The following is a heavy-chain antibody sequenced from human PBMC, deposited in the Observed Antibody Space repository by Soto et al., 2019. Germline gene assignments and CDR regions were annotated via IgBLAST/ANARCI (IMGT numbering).Heavy chain of an antibody. D-gene: IGHD3-22*01. CDR3: ARADRDGTYYYDSSGYYYPPNFQH. V-gene: IGHV1-18*01. CDR1: GYTFTSYG. J-gene: IGHJ1*01. CDR2: ISAYNGNT. Sequence: ASVKVSCKASGYTFTSYGISWVRQAPGQGLEWMGWISAYNGNTNYAQKLQGRVTMTTDTSTSTAYMELRSLRSDDTAVYYCARADRDGTYYYDSSGYYYPPNFQHWG.